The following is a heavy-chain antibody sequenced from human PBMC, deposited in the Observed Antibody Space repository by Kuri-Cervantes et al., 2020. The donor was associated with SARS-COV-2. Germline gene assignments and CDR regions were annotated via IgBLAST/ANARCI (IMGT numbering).Heavy chain of an antibody. D-gene: IGHD3-22*01. V-gene: IGHV3-30-3*01. CDR2: ISYDGSNK. CDR1: GFTFGSYA. Sequence: GGSLRLSCAASGFTFGSYAMHWVRQAPGKGLEWVAVISYDGSNKYYADSVKGRFTISRDNSKNTLFLQMNSLRAEDTAVYYCAKDHDPHYYDSSGYYAYWGQGTRVTVSS. CDR3: AKDHDPHYYDSSGYYAY. J-gene: IGHJ4*02.